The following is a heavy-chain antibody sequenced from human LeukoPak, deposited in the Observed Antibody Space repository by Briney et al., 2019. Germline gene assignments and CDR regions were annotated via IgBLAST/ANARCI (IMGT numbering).Heavy chain of an antibody. CDR1: GGSISSDNYY. CDR2: LYSSGDT. V-gene: IGHV4-39*01. CDR3: ARTASEYSISWID. Sequence: SETLSLTCTVSGGSISSDNYYWGWIRQPPGKGLEWIGSLYSSGDTYYNPSLKSRVIISVDSSKNQFSLKLTSVTAADTAVYYCARTASEYSISWIDWGQGTLVTVSS. J-gene: IGHJ1*01. D-gene: IGHD6-13*01.